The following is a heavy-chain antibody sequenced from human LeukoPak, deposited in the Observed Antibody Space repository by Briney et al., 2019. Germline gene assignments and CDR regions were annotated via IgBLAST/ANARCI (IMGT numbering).Heavy chain of an antibody. D-gene: IGHD3-16*01. CDR3: AGFWGYYYGIDV. V-gene: IGHV3-74*01. Sequence: GGPLRHSCAASGFTFSSYWMHWVRQAPGKGLVWVSRINSDGSSTSYADSVKGRFTISRDNAKNTLYLQMNSLRAEDTAVYYCAGFWGYYYGIDVWGQGTTVTVPS. CDR2: INSDGSST. CDR1: GFTFSSYW. J-gene: IGHJ6*02.